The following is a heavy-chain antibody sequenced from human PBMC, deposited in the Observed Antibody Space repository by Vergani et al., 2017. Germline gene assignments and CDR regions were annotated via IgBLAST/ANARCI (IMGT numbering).Heavy chain of an antibody. CDR2: IDPSDSYT. D-gene: IGHD3-22*01. V-gene: IGHV5-10-1*03. J-gene: IGHJ5*02. CDR3: ARVGCSYYDSSGYYYAPGGWFDP. CDR1: GYSFTSYW. Sequence: EVPLVQSGAAVKKPGESLRISCKGSGYSFTSYWISWVRQMPGKGLEWMGRIDPSDSYTNYSPSFQGHVTIAADKSISTAYLQWSSLKASDTAMYYCARVGCSYYDSSGYYYAPGGWFDPWGQGTLVTVSS.